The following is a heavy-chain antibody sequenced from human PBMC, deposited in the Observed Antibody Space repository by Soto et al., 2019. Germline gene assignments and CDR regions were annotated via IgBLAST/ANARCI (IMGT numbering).Heavy chain of an antibody. CDR3: TGLWFGEIYNY. J-gene: IGHJ4*01. CDR1: GFSFKNAW. Sequence: EVESVESGGGLVKPGGSLTLSCVASGFSFKNAWMNWVRQAPGKGLEWVGRIKNKNDGGTTDYAAFVKGRFTISRDASENTLYLHMNGLKTEDTGVYFCTGLWFGEIYNYWGQGSLVTVSS. V-gene: IGHV3-15*07. D-gene: IGHD3-10*01. CDR2: IKNKNDGGTT.